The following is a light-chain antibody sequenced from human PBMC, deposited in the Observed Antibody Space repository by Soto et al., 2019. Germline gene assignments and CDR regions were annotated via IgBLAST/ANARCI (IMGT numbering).Light chain of an antibody. CDR2: DVS. CDR1: SSDVGGYNY. CDR3: SSYTTSSTVV. V-gene: IGLV2-14*01. J-gene: IGLJ2*01. Sequence: QSALTHPASVSGCPGQSITISCTGTSSDVGGYNYVSWYQQHPGKAPKLMIYDVSNRPSGVSNRFSGSKSGNTASLTISGLQAEDEADYYCSSYTTSSTVVFGGGTKLTVL.